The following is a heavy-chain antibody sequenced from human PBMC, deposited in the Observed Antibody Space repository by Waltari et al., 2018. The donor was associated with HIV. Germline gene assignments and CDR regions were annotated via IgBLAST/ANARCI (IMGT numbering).Heavy chain of an antibody. CDR2: MSYSGST. CDR1: GGSMTSSSYY. Sequence: QLQLQESGPGLVKSSETLSLTCTVSGGSMTSSSYYWGWIRQPPGKGLEWIGSMSYSGSTYHNQSLRSRLNIAVDTSKNQFFLKLTSVTAADTAVYYCARSFSGYSNYFDPWGQGTLVTVSS. J-gene: IGHJ5*02. V-gene: IGHV4-39*01. CDR3: ARSFSGYSNYFDP. D-gene: IGHD4-4*01.